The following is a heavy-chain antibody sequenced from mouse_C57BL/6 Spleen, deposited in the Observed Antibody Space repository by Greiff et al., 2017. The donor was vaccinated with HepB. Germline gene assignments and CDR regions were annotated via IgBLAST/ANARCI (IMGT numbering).Heavy chain of an antibody. D-gene: IGHD2-1*01. V-gene: IGHV2-2*01. J-gene: IGHJ4*01. CDR1: GFSLTSYG. CDR2: IWSGGST. Sequence: QVQLKESGPGLVQPSQSLSITCTVSGFSLTSYGVHWVRQSPGKGPEWLGVIWSGGSTDYNAAFISRLSISKDNSKSQVFFKMNSLQADDTAIYYCASPIYYGLYYAMDYWGQGTSVTVSS. CDR3: ASPIYYGLYYAMDY.